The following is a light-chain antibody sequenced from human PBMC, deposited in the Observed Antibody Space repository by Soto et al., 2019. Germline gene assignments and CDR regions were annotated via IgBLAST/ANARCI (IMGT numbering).Light chain of an antibody. Sequence: DIQMTQSPSTLSASVGDRVTITCRASQSISSWLAWYQQKPGKAPKLLIYKASSLESGVPSRFSGSGSGTEFTLTTSSLPPDDFATYYCQQYNSYSATFGQGTKVEIK. V-gene: IGKV1-5*03. CDR1: QSISSW. CDR2: KAS. CDR3: QQYNSYSAT. J-gene: IGKJ1*01.